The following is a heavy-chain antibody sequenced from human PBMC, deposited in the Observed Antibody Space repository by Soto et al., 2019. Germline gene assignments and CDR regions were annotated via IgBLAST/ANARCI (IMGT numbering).Heavy chain of an antibody. CDR3: ARGGRSAYYYYMAV. Sequence: QVQLQESGPGLVKPSETLSLTCTVSGGSISNYYWSWIRQPPGKGLQWIGYIYYSGRTNYNPSLESRVTMSVDMSKNQFSLNLSSVTAADTAVYYCARGGRSAYYYYMAVWGTGTTVTVSS. CDR1: GGSISNYY. V-gene: IGHV4-59*01. CDR2: IYYSGRT. J-gene: IGHJ6*03.